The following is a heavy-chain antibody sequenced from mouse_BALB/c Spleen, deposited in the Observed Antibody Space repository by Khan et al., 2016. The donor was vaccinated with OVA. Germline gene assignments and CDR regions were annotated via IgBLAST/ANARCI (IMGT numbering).Heavy chain of an antibody. D-gene: IGHD2-3*01. V-gene: IGHV1S137*01. CDR3: ARPYYDGYYDY. CDR1: GYTFTDYA. CDR2: ISTYSGNT. J-gene: IGHJ2*01. Sequence: QVQLQQSGPELVRPGVSVKISCKGSGYTFTDYAMYWVKQSHAKSLEWIGLISTYSGNTNYNQKFKGKATMTVDKSSSTAYMELARWTYGDSAIYYGARPYYDGYYDYWGQGTTLTVSS.